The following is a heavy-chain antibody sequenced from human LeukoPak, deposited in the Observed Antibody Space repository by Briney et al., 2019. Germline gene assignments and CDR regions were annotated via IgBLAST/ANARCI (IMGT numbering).Heavy chain of an antibody. V-gene: IGHV3-30*02. D-gene: IGHD6-19*01. J-gene: IGHJ5*02. Sequence: GVSLRLSCAASGFTFSSYGMHCVRQAPGKGLEWVAFIRYDGSNKYYADSVKGRFTISRDNSKNTLYLQMNSLRAEDTAVYYCAKDPFSGWYGFWFGPWGQGTLVTVSS. CDR3: AKDPFSGWYGFWFGP. CDR2: IRYDGSNK. CDR1: GFTFSSYG.